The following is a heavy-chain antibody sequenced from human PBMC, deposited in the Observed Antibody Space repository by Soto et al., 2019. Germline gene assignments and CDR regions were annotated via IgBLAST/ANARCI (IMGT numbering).Heavy chain of an antibody. J-gene: IGHJ4*02. D-gene: IGHD5-12*01. CDR3: AKGSIEYRASVDN. Sequence: EVQLLESGGGLVQPGGSLSLSCAASGFSFSSYAMCWVRQAPGKGLEWVSVISARGGRLYFADSVKGRFTISRDNSKNVLSLEMNSLRAEDTATYFCAKGSIEYRASVDNWGQGTLVVVSS. V-gene: IGHV3-23*01. CDR1: GFSFSSYA. CDR2: ISARGGRL.